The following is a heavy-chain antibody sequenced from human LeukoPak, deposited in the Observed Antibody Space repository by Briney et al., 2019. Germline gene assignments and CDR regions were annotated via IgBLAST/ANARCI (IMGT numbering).Heavy chain of an antibody. V-gene: IGHV3-21*01. CDR3: ASLYASSWYYFDY. D-gene: IGHD6-13*01. J-gene: IGHJ4*02. CDR2: IGSSTYI. Sequence: PGGSLRLSCAASGFTFSSYSMNWVRQAPGKGLEWVSSIGSSTYIHYADSVKGRFTISRDNAKNSLYLQMNSLRAEDTTVYYCASLYASSWYYFDYWGQGTLVTVSS. CDR1: GFTFSSYS.